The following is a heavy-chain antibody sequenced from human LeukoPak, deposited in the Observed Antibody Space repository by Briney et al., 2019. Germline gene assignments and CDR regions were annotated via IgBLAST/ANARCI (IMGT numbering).Heavy chain of an antibody. J-gene: IGHJ1*01. CDR3: ARFYSSEEYFQH. D-gene: IGHD6-25*01. CDR2: INPNSGGT. CDR1: GYTFTGYY. V-gene: IGHV1-2*02. Sequence: ASVKVSCKASGYTFTGYYMHWVRQAPGQGLEWMGWINPNSGGTNYAQKFQGRVTMTRDTSISTAYMELSRLRSDDTAVYCCARFYSSEEYFQHWGQGTLVTVSS.